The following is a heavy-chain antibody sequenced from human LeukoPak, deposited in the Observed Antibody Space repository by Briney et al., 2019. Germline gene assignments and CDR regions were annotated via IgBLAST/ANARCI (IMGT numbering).Heavy chain of an antibody. D-gene: IGHD3-10*01. Sequence: SETLSLTFTVSGGSISSGGYYWSWIRQHPGKGLEWIGYIYYSGSTYYNPSLKSRVTISVDTSKNQFSLKLSSVTAADTAVYYCARLIYGSGTYYFDYWGQGTLVTVSS. J-gene: IGHJ4*02. V-gene: IGHV4-31*03. CDR2: IYYSGST. CDR1: GGSISSGGYY. CDR3: ARLIYGSGTYYFDY.